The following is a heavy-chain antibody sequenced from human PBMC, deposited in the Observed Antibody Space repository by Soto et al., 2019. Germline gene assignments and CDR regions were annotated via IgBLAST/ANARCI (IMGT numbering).Heavy chain of an antibody. J-gene: IGHJ5*02. V-gene: IGHV3-30*18. CDR1: GFTFSSYG. D-gene: IGHD2-8*01. CDR2: ISYDGSNK. CDR3: AKDVRGWFDP. Sequence: PGGSLRLSCAASGFTFSSYGMHWVRQAPGKGLEWVAVISYDGSNKYYADSVKGRFTISRDNSKNTLYLQMNSLRAEDTAVYYCAKDVRGWFDPWGQGTLVTVSS.